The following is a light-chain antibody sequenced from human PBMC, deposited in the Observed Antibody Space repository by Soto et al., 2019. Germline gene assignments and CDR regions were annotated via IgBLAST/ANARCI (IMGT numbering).Light chain of an antibody. V-gene: IGLV2-14*03. CDR1: SSDIGAYNY. CDR3: ASYTGTSTDVL. CDR2: EVS. J-gene: IGLJ2*01. Sequence: QSVLTQPASVSGSPGQSITISCAGTSSDIGAYNYVSWYQQHPGRAPKLMLYEVSHRPSGVSNRFSGSKSANTASLTISALQPEDEADYYCASYTGTSTDVLFGGGTKLTVL.